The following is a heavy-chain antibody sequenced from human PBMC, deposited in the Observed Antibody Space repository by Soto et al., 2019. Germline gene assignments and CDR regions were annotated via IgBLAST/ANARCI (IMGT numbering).Heavy chain of an antibody. CDR1: GGSFSAYY. D-gene: IGHD5-12*01. V-gene: IGHV4-34*01. J-gene: IGHJ4*02. CDR2: INHSGST. CDR3: GRGVGYAGVDY. Sequence: PSETLSLTCAVYGGSFSAYYWSWIRQPPGKGLEWIGEINHSGSTNYNPSLKSRVTISVDRSKSQFSLKLSSVTAADTAAYYCGRGVGYAGVDYWGQGTLVTVSS.